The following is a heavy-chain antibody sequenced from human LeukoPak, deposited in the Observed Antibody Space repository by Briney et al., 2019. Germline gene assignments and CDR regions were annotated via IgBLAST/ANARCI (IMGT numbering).Heavy chain of an antibody. CDR1: GYTFTSYG. D-gene: IGHD3-16*02. CDR3: AVVPGV. J-gene: IGHJ4*02. V-gene: IGHV1-18*01. CDR2: ISANDGNT. Sequence: ASVKVSCKASGYTFTSYGISWVRQAPGQGLEWMGWISANDGNTNYAQKFQERVTITRDMSTSTAYMELSSLRSEDTAVYYCAVVPGVWGQGTLVTVSS.